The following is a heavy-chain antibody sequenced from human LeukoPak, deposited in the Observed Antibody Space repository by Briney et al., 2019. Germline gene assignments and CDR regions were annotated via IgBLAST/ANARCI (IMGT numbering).Heavy chain of an antibody. D-gene: IGHD6-19*01. V-gene: IGHV1-69*06. CDR3: AKDSSSGWYHYYYYMDV. CDR1: GGTFSSYA. CDR2: IIPIFGTA. J-gene: IGHJ6*03. Sequence: ASVKVSCKASGGTFSSYAISWVRQAPGQGLEWMGGIIPIFGTANYAQKFQGRVTITADKSTSTAYMELSSLRSEDTAVYYCAKDSSSGWYHYYYYMDVWGKGTTVTVSS.